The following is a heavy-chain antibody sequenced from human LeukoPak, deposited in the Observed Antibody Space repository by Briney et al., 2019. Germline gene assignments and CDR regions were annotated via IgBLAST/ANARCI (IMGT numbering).Heavy chain of an antibody. D-gene: IGHD6-13*01. Sequence: GASVKVSCKASGGSFSSYAISWVRQAPGQGLEWMGGIIPIFGTANYAQKFQGRVTITADESTSTAYMELSSLRSEDTAVYYCARDLHSSSWYTEVCWGQGTLVTVSS. V-gene: IGHV1-69*13. CDR3: ARDLHSSSWYTEVC. CDR1: GGSFSSYA. J-gene: IGHJ4*02. CDR2: IIPIFGTA.